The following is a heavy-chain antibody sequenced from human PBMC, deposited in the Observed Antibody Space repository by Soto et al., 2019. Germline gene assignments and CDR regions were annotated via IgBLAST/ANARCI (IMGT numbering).Heavy chain of an antibody. CDR1: GYTFTSYG. V-gene: IGHV1-18*01. CDR3: ARGEVDILTGYYIAGYYFDY. CDR2: ISAYNGNT. Sequence: GASVKVSCKASGYTFTSYGISWVRQAPGQGLEWMGWISAYNGNTNYAQKLQGRVTMTTDTSTSTAYMELRSLRSDDTAVYYCARGEVDILTGYYIAGYYFDYWGQGTLVTVSS. D-gene: IGHD3-9*01. J-gene: IGHJ4*02.